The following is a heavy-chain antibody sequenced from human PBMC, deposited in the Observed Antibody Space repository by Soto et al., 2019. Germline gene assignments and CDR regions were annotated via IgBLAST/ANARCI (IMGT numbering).Heavy chain of an antibody. CDR3: ARDRGPSSGYYPYWFDP. J-gene: IGHJ5*02. Sequence: QVQLVQSGAEVKKPGSSVKVSCKASGGTFSSYAITWVRQAPGQGLEWMGGIIPIFGTANYAQKFQARVTITADESTSTSYMARSSLRSEDTAVYYCARDRGPSSGYYPYWFDPWGQGTLVTVSS. CDR2: IIPIFGTA. V-gene: IGHV1-69*12. CDR1: GGTFSSYA. D-gene: IGHD3-22*01.